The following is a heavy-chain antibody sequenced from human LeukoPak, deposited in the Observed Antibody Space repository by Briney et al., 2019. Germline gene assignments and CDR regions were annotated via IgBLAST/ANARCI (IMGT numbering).Heavy chain of an antibody. CDR1: GFTLSRYW. V-gene: IGHV3-21*01. CDR2: ISSSSNYI. J-gene: IGHJ4*02. CDR3: ARDLTDDFWGGYHFDY. D-gene: IGHD3-3*01. Sequence: TGGSLRLSCAASGFTLSRYWMHWVRQAPGKGLEWVSSISSSSNYIHYADSVKGRFAISRDSAKSSLFLQMNSLRAEDTAVYFCARDLTDDFWGGYHFDYWGQGILVTVSS.